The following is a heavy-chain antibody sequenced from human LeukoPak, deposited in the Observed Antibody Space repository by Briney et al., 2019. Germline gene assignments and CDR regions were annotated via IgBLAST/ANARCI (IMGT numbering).Heavy chain of an antibody. D-gene: IGHD1-14*01. CDR1: GFTFGNYA. CDR3: AKGYQNFDY. J-gene: IGHJ4*02. CDR2: VSGSGGST. V-gene: IGHV3-23*01. Sequence: PPRGSLRLSCAASGFTFGNYAMGWVRQAPGKGLEWVSAVSGSGGSTYYADSVKGRFTISRDNSKNTLYLQMNSLRAADTAVYYCAKGYQNFDYWGQGTLVTVSS.